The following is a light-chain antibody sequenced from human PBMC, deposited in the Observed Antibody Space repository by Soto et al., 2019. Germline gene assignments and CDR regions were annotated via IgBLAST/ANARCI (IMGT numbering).Light chain of an antibody. Sequence: EIVMTQSPATLSVSPGERATLSCRASQSVSSNLAWYQQKPGQAPRLLIYGASTRATGIPDRFSGSGSGTEFTLTISSQQSEDFAVHYCQQYNNWPPITFGQGTKLEIK. CDR1: QSVSSN. CDR3: QQYNNWPPIT. J-gene: IGKJ2*01. CDR2: GAS. V-gene: IGKV3-15*01.